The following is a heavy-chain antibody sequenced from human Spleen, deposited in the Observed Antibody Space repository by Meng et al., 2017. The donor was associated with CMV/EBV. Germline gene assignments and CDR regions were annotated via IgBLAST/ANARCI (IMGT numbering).Heavy chain of an antibody. CDR3: ARESGGGGNFDY. Sequence: RLELQEWGPGLVKPSETLSLTCTVSRGFISSSSYYWGWIRQPPGKGLEWIGSISYSGTTYYTPSLKSRVTISVDMSKNQFSLKLSSVTAADTAVYYCARESGGGGNFDYWGQGTLVTVSS. D-gene: IGHD3-16*01. V-gene: IGHV4-39*06. CDR1: RGFISSSSYY. J-gene: IGHJ4*02. CDR2: ISYSGTT.